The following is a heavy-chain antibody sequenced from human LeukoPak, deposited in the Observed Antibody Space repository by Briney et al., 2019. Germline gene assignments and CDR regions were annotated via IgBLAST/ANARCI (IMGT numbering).Heavy chain of an antibody. CDR2: IYYSGST. D-gene: IGHD6-6*01. V-gene: IGHV4-59*01. Sequence: PSETLSLTCTVSGASISNYYWTWIRQPPGKGLEWIGYIYYSGSTNYRPSLKSRVTISVDTSKNQVSLRLRSVTAADTAVYYCARGLRNRSSGARFDVFDIWGQGTMVTVSS. CDR3: ARGLRNRSSGARFDVFDI. J-gene: IGHJ3*02. CDR1: GASISNYY.